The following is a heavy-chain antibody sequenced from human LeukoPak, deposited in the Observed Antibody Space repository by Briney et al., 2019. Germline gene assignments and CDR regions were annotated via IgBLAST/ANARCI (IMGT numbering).Heavy chain of an antibody. V-gene: IGHV3-48*01. CDR1: GFNFIDYS. CDR2: IRISSGNT. J-gene: IGHJ4*01. D-gene: IGHD5-12*01. CDR3: ARDHRYAFDN. Sequence: PGGSLRLSCAASGFNFIDYSMNWVRQAPGKGLEWISYIRISSGNTKYADSVKGRFTISRDKARNSLYLQMNSLRVEDTAMYYCARDHRYAFDNWGHGTLVTVSS.